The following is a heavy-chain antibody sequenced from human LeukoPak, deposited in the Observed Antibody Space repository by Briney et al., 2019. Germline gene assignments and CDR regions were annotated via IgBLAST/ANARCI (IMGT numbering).Heavy chain of an antibody. D-gene: IGHD4-23*01. CDR1: GFTFSSYW. CDR3: ARESVRYGGKGDAFDI. Sequence: PGGSLRLSCAASGFTFSSYWMHWVRQAPGKGLVWVSRINSDGSSTSYADSVKGRFTISRANAKNTLYLQMNSLRAEDKAVYYCARESVRYGGKGDAFDIWGQGTMVTVSS. CDR2: INSDGSST. V-gene: IGHV3-74*01. J-gene: IGHJ3*02.